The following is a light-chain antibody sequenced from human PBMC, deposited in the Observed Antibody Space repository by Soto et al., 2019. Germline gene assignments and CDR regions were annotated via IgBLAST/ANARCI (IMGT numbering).Light chain of an antibody. CDR3: SSYTSSGTYV. J-gene: IGLJ1*01. V-gene: IGLV2-14*01. Sequence: QSVLTQPASVSGPPEQSITISCTGTSSDVGGYGSVSWYQQHPGKAPKLMIYEVSNRPPGVSIRFSGSKSGNTASLTISGLQAEDDADYYCSSYTSSGTYVFGTGTKVTVL. CDR1: SSDVGGYGS. CDR2: EVS.